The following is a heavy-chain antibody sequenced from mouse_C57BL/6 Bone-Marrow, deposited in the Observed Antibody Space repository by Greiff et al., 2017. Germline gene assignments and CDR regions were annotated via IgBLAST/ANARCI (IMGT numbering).Heavy chain of an antibody. CDR2: IWSGGST. D-gene: IGHD3-3*01. CDR1: GFSLTSYG. J-gene: IGHJ3*01. CDR3: ARGWGREFAY. V-gene: IGHV2-2*01. Sequence: VKLMESGPGLVQPSQSLSITCTVSGFSLTSYGVHWVRQSPGKGLEWLGVIWSGGSTDYNAAFISRLSISKDNSKSQVFFKMNSLQADDTAIYYCARGWGREFAYWGQGTLVTVSA.